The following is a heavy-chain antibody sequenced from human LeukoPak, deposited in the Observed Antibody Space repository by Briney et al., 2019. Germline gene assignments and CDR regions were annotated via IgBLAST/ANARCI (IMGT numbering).Heavy chain of an antibody. D-gene: IGHD5-18*01. CDR3: ARLLDTAMVRRPYNWFDP. V-gene: IGHV4-34*01. CDR1: GGSFSGYY. CDR2: INHSGST. J-gene: IGHJ5*02. Sequence: PSETLSLTCAVYGGSFSGYYWSWIRQPPGKGLEWIGEINHSGSTNYNPSLKSRVTISVDTSKNQFSLKLSSVTAADTAVYYCARLLDTAMVRRPYNWFDPWGQGTLVTVSS.